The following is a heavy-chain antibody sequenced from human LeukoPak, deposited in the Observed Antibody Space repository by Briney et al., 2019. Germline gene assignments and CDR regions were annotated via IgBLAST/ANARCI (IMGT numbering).Heavy chain of an antibody. D-gene: IGHD6-13*01. CDR3: ARGAGSSPDYYFDY. CDR2: ISYDGSNK. CDR1: GFTFSSYA. J-gene: IGHJ4*02. V-gene: IGHV3-30-3*01. Sequence: PGRSLRLSCAASGFTFSSYAMHWVRQAPGKGLEWVAVISYDGSNKYYADSVKGRFTISRDNSKNTLYLQMNSLRAEDTAVYYCARGAGSSPDYYFDYWGQGTLVTVSS.